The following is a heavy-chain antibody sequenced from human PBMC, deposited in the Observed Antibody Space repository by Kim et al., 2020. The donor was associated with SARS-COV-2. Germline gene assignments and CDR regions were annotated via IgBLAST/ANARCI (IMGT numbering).Heavy chain of an antibody. D-gene: IGHD3-9*01. V-gene: IGHV3-15*01. Sequence: GGSLRLSCAASGFTFSNAWMSWVRQAPGKGLEWVGRIKSKTDGGTTDYAAPVKGRFTISRDDSKNTLYLQMNSLKTEDTAVYYCTTDPLRYSRSRPFDYWGQGPLVTVSS. CDR2: IKSKTDGGTT. J-gene: IGHJ4*02. CDR3: TTDPLRYSRSRPFDY. CDR1: GFTFSNAW.